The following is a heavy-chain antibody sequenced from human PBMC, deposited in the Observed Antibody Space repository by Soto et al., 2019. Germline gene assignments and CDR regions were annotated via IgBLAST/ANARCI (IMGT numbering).Heavy chain of an antibody. CDR2: MNPNSGNT. Sequence: WASVKVSCKASGYTFTSYDINWVRQATGQGLEWMGWMNPNSGNTGYAQKFQGRVTMTRSTSISTACMELSSLRSEDTAVYYCARGWALGLIYYYDSSGYYPYWGQGTLVTVSS. CDR3: ARGWALGLIYYYDSSGYYPY. CDR1: GYTFTSYD. J-gene: IGHJ4*02. D-gene: IGHD3-22*01. V-gene: IGHV1-8*01.